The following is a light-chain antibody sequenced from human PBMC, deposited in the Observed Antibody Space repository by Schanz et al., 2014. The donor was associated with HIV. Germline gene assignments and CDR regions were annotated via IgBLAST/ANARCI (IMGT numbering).Light chain of an antibody. CDR1: QSEKPSSNNKNY. Sequence: DIVLTQSPDSLAVSLGERATIHCKSSQSEKPSSNNKNYLAWYQQKAGQPPKLLIYWASTRESWVPDRFSGSGSGTDFTLTISSLQAEDVAVYYCQQYYNMPLTFGGGT. J-gene: IGKJ4*01. CDR2: WAS. V-gene: IGKV4-1*01. CDR3: QQYYNMPLT.